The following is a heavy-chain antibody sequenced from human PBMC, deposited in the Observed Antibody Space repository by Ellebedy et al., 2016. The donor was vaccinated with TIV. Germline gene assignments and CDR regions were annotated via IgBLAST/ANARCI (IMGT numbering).Heavy chain of an antibody. V-gene: IGHV3-74*01. J-gene: IGHJ4*02. CDR2: MNSDGSST. CDR1: GFTFRNDW. CDR3: ARGGTFIRGVIAALDY. Sequence: GGSLRLXXAASGFTFRNDWMHWVRQAPGKGLVWVSRMNSDGSSTNYADSVKGRFTISRDNAKNTLYLQMNSLRVEDTAVYYCARGGTFIRGVIAALDYWGQGNLVIVSS. D-gene: IGHD3-10*01.